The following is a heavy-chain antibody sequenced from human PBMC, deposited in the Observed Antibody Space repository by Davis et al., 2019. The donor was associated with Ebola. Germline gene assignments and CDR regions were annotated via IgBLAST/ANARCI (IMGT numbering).Heavy chain of an antibody. CDR1: GFTFINYW. CDR2: IKSDGSHI. D-gene: IGHD3/OR15-3a*01. V-gene: IGHV3-7*01. CDR3: TRSDGFLIDF. Sequence: GESLKISCAASGFTFINYWMTWVRQAPGKGLEWVANIKSDGSHIYYVDSVKGRFTISRDNAKNSVYLQMDSLRAEDTALYYCTRSDGFLIDFWGRGTLVTVSS. J-gene: IGHJ4*02.